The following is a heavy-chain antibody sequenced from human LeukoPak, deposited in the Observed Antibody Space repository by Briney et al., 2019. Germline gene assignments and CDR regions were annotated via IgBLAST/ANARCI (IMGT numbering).Heavy chain of an antibody. D-gene: IGHD3-22*01. CDR1: GFSFADEY. Sequence: GGSLRLSCAVSGFSFADEYMSWIRQAPGQGLEWVSYISNTGSYTNYADSVEGRFTISRDNARNSLYLQMNSLRAEDTAVYYCARTHSDYDSSGLDYWGQGTLVTVSS. J-gene: IGHJ4*02. V-gene: IGHV3-11*06. CDR3: ARTHSDYDSSGLDY. CDR2: ISNTGSYT.